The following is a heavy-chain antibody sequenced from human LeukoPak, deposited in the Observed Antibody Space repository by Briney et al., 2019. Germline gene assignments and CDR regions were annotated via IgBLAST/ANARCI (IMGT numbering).Heavy chain of an antibody. V-gene: IGHV3-23*01. J-gene: IGHJ3*02. D-gene: IGHD4-11*01. Sequence: GGSLRLSCAAFGFTFSSYAMSWVRQAPGKGLEWVSAISGSGGSTYYADSVKGRFTISRDNSKNTLYLQMNSLRAEDTAVYYCAEDPLQSDAFDIWGQGTMVTVSS. CDR1: GFTFSSYA. CDR2: ISGSGGST. CDR3: AEDPLQSDAFDI.